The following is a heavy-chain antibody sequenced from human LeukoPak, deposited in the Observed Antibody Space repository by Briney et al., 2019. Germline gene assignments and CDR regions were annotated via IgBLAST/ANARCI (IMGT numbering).Heavy chain of an antibody. Sequence: PSETLSLTCTVSGGSISSYYWSWIRQPPGKGLEWIGYIYYSGSTNYNPSLKSRVTISVDTSKNQFSLKLSSVTAADTAVYYCARQVVIIPSSRGGPWFDPWGQGTLVAVSS. V-gene: IGHV4-59*08. CDR2: IYYSGST. D-gene: IGHD2/OR15-2a*01. CDR3: ARQVVIIPSSRGGPWFDP. CDR1: GGSISSYY. J-gene: IGHJ5*01.